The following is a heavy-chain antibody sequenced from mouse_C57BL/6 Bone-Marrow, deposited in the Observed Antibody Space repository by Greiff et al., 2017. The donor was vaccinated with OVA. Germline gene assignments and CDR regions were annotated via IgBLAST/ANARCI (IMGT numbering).Heavy chain of an antibody. CDR3: ARGYGSPYYYARDY. D-gene: IGHD2-10*02. Sequence: QVQLQQPGAELVKPGASVKLSCTASGYTFTSYWMPWVKQRPGKGLEWIGMIHPNSGSITYNEKFKGKATLTVDKSSSTAYMQLSSLTSEDSAFYYCARGYGSPYYYARDYWGQGTAVTVSS. CDR1: GYTFTSYW. CDR2: IHPNSGSI. J-gene: IGHJ4*01. V-gene: IGHV1-64*01.